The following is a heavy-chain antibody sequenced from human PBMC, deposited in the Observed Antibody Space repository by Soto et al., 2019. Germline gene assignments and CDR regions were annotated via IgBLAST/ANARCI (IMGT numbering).Heavy chain of an antibody. CDR1: GYTLTELS. CDR3: ASGKEQLSGRYYYYYYMDV. V-gene: IGHV1-24*01. D-gene: IGHD6-6*01. J-gene: IGHJ6*03. CDR2: FDPEDGET. Sequence: QVQLVQSGAEVKKPGASVKVSCKVSGYTLTELSMHWVRQAPGKGLEWMGGFDPEDGETIYAQKFQGRVTMTEDTSTDTAYMELSSLRSEDTAVYYCASGKEQLSGRYYYYYYMDVWGKGTTVTVSS.